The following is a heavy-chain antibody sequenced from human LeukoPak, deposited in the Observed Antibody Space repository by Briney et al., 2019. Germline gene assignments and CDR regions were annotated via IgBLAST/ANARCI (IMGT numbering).Heavy chain of an antibody. Sequence: GRSLRLSCAASGFTFSSYGMHWVRQAPGKGLEWVAVISYDGSNKYYADSVKGRFTISRDNSKNTLYLQMNSLRAEDTAVYYCARGGSDYHVAYWGQGTLVTVSS. D-gene: IGHD3-10*02. CDR3: ARGGSDYHVAY. J-gene: IGHJ4*02. V-gene: IGHV3-30*03. CDR1: GFTFSSYG. CDR2: ISYDGSNK.